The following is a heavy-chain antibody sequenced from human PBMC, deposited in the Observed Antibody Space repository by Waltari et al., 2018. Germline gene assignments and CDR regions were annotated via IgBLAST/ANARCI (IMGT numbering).Heavy chain of an antibody. V-gene: IGHV3-21*01. CDR1: GFTFSSYS. J-gene: IGHJ4*02. D-gene: IGHD3-22*01. Sequence: EVQLVESGGGLVKPGGSLRLSCAASGFTFSSYSMNWVRQAPGKGLEWVSSISSSSSYIYYADSVKCRFTISIDNAKNSLYLQMNSLRAEDTAVYYCARNAIVVVSGYFDYWGQGTLVTVSS. CDR2: ISSSSSYI. CDR3: ARNAIVVVSGYFDY.